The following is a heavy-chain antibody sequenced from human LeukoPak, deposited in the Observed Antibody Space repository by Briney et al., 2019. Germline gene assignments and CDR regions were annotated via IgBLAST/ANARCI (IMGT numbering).Heavy chain of an antibody. CDR3: AKHFTNLDV. V-gene: IGHV4-39*01. J-gene: IGHJ6*02. CDR2: IFSTGRT. CDR1: GGSVGSGGYS. Sequence: PSETLSLTCSVSGGSVGSGGYSWGWIRQSPGTGLEWIGSIFSTGRTYFNPSLKSRVTILADTSKNTFSLKLTSATPADTAVYYCAKHFTNLDVWGQGTTVTVSS. D-gene: IGHD2-8*01.